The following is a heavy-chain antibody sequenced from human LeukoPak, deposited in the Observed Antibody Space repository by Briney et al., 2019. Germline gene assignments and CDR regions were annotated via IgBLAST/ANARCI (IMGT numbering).Heavy chain of an antibody. J-gene: IGHJ4*02. CDR1: GYSFTSYW. V-gene: IGHV5-10-1*01. D-gene: IGHD4-17*01. CDR2: IDPSDSYT. Sequence: GESLKISCKGSGYSFTSYWISWVRQMPGKGLEWMGRIDPSDSYTNYSPSLQGHVTISADKSISTAYLQWSSLEASDTAMYYCARLVGYGDYSLDYWGQGTLVTVSS. CDR3: ARLVGYGDYSLDY.